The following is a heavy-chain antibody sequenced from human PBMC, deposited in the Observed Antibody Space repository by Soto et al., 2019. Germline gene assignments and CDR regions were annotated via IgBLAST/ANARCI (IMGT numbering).Heavy chain of an antibody. CDR1: GFTFDDYA. D-gene: IGHD1-26*01. CDR2: ISWNSGSI. J-gene: IGHJ6*04. Sequence: GGSLRLSCAASGFTFDDYAMHWVRQAPGKGLEWVSGISWNSGSIGYADSVKGRFTISRDNAKNSLYLQMNSLRGEDTALYYCAKDRIVGARFYYYGMDVWGKGTTVTVS. CDR3: AKDRIVGARFYYYGMDV. V-gene: IGHV3-9*01.